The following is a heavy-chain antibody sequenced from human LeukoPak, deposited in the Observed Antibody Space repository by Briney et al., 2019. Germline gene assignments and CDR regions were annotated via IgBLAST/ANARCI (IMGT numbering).Heavy chain of an antibody. CDR3: AREDYYDSSGPFS. J-gene: IGHJ5*02. V-gene: IGHV3-7*01. D-gene: IGHD3-22*01. CDR1: GFTFSSYW. CDR2: IKQDGSEK. Sequence: PGGSLRLSCAASGFTFSSYWMSWVRQAPGKGLEWVANIKQDGSEKYYVDSVKGRFTISRDNAKNSLYLQMNSLRAEDTAVYYCAREDYYDSSGPFSWRQGTLVTVSS.